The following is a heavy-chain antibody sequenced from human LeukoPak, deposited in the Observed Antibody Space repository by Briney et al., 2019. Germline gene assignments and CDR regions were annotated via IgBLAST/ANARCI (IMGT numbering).Heavy chain of an antibody. CDR1: GYSFNSYW. CDR3: ARHLDDGIAAALRVNWFDP. J-gene: IGHJ5*02. V-gene: IGHV5-10-1*01. Sequence: GESLKISCKGSGYSFNSYWISWVRQMPGKGLEWMGRIDPSDSYTNYSPSFQGHVTISADRSISTAYLQWSSLKASDTAMYYCARHLDDGIAAALRVNWFDPWGQGTLVTVSS. D-gene: IGHD6-13*01. CDR2: IDPSDSYT.